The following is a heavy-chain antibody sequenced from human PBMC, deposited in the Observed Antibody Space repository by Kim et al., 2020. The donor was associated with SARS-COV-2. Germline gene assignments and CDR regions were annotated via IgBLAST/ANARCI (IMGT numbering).Heavy chain of an antibody. D-gene: IGHD1-7*01. V-gene: IGHV3-11*06. CDR2: ISSSSTYK. Sequence: GGSLRLSCAASGFTLGDYYMSWIRQAPGKGLEWVSYISSSSTYKNYADSVKGRFTISRDNARESLYLQMNSLRAEDTAVYYCVRDSEGTTNPHFDLWGQGTLVTVSS. J-gene: IGHJ4*02. CDR3: VRDSEGTTNPHFDL. CDR1: GFTLGDYY.